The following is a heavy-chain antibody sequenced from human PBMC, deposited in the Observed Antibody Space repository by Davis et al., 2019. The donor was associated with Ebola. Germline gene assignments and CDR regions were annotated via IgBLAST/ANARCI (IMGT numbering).Heavy chain of an antibody. J-gene: IGHJ2*01. CDR1: GFIFSTYV. D-gene: IGHD4/OR15-4a*01. CDR3: AKDKTMATQYWYFDL. CDR2: LGTSADT. V-gene: IGHV3-23*01. Sequence: GESLKISCAASGFIFSTYVMSWVRQAPGKGLEWVSTLGTSADTYYADSVKGRFTISRDNSKNTLYLQMNGLRVEDTAIYYCAKDKTMATQYWYFDLWGRGTLVTVSS.